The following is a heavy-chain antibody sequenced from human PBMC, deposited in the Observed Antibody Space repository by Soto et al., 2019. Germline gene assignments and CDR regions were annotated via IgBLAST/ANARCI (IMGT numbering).Heavy chain of an antibody. J-gene: IGHJ6*02. CDR3: ARALGNRGFAGMDV. CDR1: GYTFTIYG. CDR2: ISPDNGNT. D-gene: IGHD3-10*01. Sequence: QVQLVQSGGEVKKPGASVKVSCKASGYTFTIYGINWVRQAPGQGLEWMGWISPDNGNTNYAQKLQGRVTMTTDTSTRTAYMELGSLRSEHTAGYYCARALGNRGFAGMDVWGQGTTVTVSS. V-gene: IGHV1-18*01.